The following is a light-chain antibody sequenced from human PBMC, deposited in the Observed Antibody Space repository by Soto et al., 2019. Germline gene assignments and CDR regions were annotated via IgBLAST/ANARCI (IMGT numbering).Light chain of an antibody. J-gene: IGLJ2*01. V-gene: IGLV2-14*01. CDR2: DVS. CDR1: SSDVGGYNY. Sequence: QSALTQPASVSGSPGQSITISCTGTSSDVGGYNYVSWYQQHPGKAPKLMIYDVSNRPSGVSNRFSGAKSGNTASLPISGLQAEDEADYYCSSYTSSSRVVFGGGTKLTVL. CDR3: SSYTSSSRVV.